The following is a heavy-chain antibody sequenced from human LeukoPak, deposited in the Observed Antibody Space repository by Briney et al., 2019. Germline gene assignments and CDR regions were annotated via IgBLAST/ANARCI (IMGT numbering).Heavy chain of an antibody. Sequence: PGGSLRLSCAASGFTFDHYAMSWVRHAPGKGLEWVSGITASGGNTYYTDSLKGRFTISRDNSKNTLFLQMNNLRAEDTALYYCARERSDRGAYVPYFDYWGQGTLVTVSS. V-gene: IGHV3-23*01. CDR1: GFTFDHYA. CDR2: ITASGGNT. J-gene: IGHJ4*02. D-gene: IGHD5-12*01. CDR3: ARERSDRGAYVPYFDY.